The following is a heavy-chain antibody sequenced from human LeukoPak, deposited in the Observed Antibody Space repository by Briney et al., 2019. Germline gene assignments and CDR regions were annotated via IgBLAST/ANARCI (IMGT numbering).Heavy chain of an antibody. CDR2: ISAYNGNT. J-gene: IGHJ3*02. Sequence: GASVKVSCKASGHTFTSYGISWVRQAPGQGLEWMGWISAYNGNTNYAQKLQGRVTMATDTSTSTAYMELRGLRSDDTAVYYCASGALGYCSGGSCHADAFDIWGQGTMVTVSS. CDR3: ASGALGYCSGGSCHADAFDI. CDR1: GHTFTSYG. D-gene: IGHD2-15*01. V-gene: IGHV1-18*01.